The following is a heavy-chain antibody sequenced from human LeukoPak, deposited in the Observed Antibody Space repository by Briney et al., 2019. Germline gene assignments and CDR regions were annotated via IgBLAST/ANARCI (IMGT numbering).Heavy chain of an antibody. Sequence: SETLSLTCTVSGGSISTYYWSWIRQPPGKGLECIGYMYYSGSTNYSPSLKSRVTISVDTSKNQFSLKLSSMTAADTGVYYCARRRWLQSIYYYYYYMDVWGKGTMVTISS. D-gene: IGHD5-24*01. CDR1: GGSISTYY. CDR3: ARRRWLQSIYYYYYYMDV. J-gene: IGHJ6*03. V-gene: IGHV4-59*12. CDR2: MYYSGST.